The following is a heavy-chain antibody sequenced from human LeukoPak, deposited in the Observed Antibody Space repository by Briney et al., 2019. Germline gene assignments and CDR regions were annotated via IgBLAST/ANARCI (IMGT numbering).Heavy chain of an antibody. CDR2: IRSKANSYAT. CDR3: TRPYSSGYY. CDR1: GFTFSGSA. D-gene: IGHD6-19*01. Sequence: GGSLRLSCAASGFTFSGSAMHWVRQAPGKGLEWVGRIRSKANSYATAYAASVKGRFTISRDDSKNTAYLQMNSLKIEDTAVYYCTRPYSSGYYWGQGTLVTVSS. J-gene: IGHJ4*02. V-gene: IGHV3-73*01.